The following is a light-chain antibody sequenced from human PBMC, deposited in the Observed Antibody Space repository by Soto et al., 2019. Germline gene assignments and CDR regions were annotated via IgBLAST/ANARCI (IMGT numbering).Light chain of an antibody. CDR3: QQYGSSQIT. V-gene: IGKV3-20*01. CDR1: QSVSSSY. J-gene: IGKJ5*01. CDR2: GAS. Sequence: EIVLTQSPGTLSLSPGERATLSCRASQSVSSSYLAWYQQKPGQAPRLFIYGASSRATGIPDRFSGSGSGTDFTLTISRLEPEDFEVYYCQQYGSSQITLGQGTRLEIK.